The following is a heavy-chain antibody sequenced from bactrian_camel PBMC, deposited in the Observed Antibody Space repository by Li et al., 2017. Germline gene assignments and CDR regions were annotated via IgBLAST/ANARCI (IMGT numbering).Heavy chain of an antibody. V-gene: IGHV3S54*01. J-gene: IGHJ7*01. CDR1: GIISSTNC. D-gene: IGHD5*01. Sequence: HVQLVESGGASVQPGESLKLSCAASGIISSTNCLGWFRQAPGEAREGVASIYTGGGAPRYGNSVKGRFTISHDNAGTTVYLAMTGLQPEDTAKYYCATDDIRVGEAVWCDIPNMGWVFDMDYWGKGTQVTVS. CDR2: IYTGGGAP.